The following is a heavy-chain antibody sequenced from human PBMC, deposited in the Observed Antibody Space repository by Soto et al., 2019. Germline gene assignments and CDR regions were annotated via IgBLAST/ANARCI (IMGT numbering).Heavy chain of an antibody. CDR3: ARGRRSDYWFDP. J-gene: IGHJ5*02. CDR1: GYSFTSYY. V-gene: IGHV1-46*01. Sequence: SVKVSSKASGYSFTSYYMHWVRQAPGQGLEWMGIINPSGGSTSYAQKFQGRVTMTRDTSTSTVYMELSSLRSEDTAVYYCARGRRSDYWFDPWGQGTVVTVSS. CDR2: INPSGGST.